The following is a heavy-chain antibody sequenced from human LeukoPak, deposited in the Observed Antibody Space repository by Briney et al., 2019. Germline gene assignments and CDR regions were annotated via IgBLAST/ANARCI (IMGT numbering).Heavy chain of an antibody. V-gene: IGHV3-23*01. CDR2: ITDSGDVT. D-gene: IGHD2-8*02. CDR3: AKGQTGAPSFYYFFYLDG. CDR1: GFTFRGYA. J-gene: IGHJ6*03. Sequence: PGGSLRLSCAASGFTFRGYAMAWVRQAPGKGLEWVSTITDSGDVTYYTDSVKGRFTISRDNSKNTLYLQMHSLTAEDTALCFCAKGQTGAPSFYYFFYLDGWGKGSTVIVSS.